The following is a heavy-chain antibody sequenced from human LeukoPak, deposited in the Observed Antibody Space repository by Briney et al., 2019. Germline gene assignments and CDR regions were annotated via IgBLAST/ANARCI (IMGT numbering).Heavy chain of an antibody. CDR3: AKARVRYCSSTSCSVNYYYYGMDV. CDR2: ISGTGGTT. J-gene: IGHJ6*02. CDR1: GFTFSTYA. D-gene: IGHD2-2*01. Sequence: GGSLRLSCAASGFTFSTYAMGWVRQAPGKGLEWVSAISGTGGTTYYAGTVKGRFTISRDSSKNTVYLQMNSLRAEDTAVYYCAKARVRYCSSTSCSVNYYYYGMDVWGQGTTVTVSS. V-gene: IGHV3-23*01.